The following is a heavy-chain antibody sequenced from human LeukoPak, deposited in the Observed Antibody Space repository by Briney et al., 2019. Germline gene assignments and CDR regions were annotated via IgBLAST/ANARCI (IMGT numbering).Heavy chain of an antibody. CDR2: IKQDGSEI. CDR3: ASGDYMDY. D-gene: IGHD3-16*01. CDR1: GFTFSNYW. V-gene: IGHV3-7*01. J-gene: IGHJ4*02. Sequence: PGGSLRLSCAASGFTFSNYWMSWVRQAPGKGLEWVANIKQDGSEIYYVDSVKGRFTISRDNAKNSLLLQMNSLRAEDTAVYYCASGDYMDYWGQGTLVTVSS.